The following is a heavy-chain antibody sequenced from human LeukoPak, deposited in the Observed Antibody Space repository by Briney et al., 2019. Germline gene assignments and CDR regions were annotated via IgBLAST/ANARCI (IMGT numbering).Heavy chain of an antibody. D-gene: IGHD4-23*01. CDR2: TSGSGGIT. Sequence: GGSLRLSCAASGFNFNKYGMSWIRQAPGKGLKYVSPTSGSGGITYYADSVKGRFTISRDNSKNTLYLQMNSLRAEDTAVYYCAKFAYGGMYNWFDPWGQGTLVTVSS. CDR3: AKFAYGGMYNWFDP. CDR1: GFNFNKYG. J-gene: IGHJ5*02. V-gene: IGHV3-23*01.